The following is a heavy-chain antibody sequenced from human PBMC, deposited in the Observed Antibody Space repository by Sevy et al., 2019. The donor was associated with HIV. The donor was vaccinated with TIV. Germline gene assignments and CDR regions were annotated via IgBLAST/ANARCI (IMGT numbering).Heavy chain of an antibody. Sequence: QLGGSLRLSCAASGFTFSSYAMSWVRQAPGKGLEWVSAISGSGGSTYYADSVKGRFTISRDNSKNTLYLQMNSLRAEDTAVYYCAKDRPDSSGYYYLVSYYYYYGMDVWGQGTTVTVSS. D-gene: IGHD3-22*01. CDR3: AKDRPDSSGYYYLVSYYYYYGMDV. CDR2: ISGSGGST. V-gene: IGHV3-23*01. CDR1: GFTFSSYA. J-gene: IGHJ6*02.